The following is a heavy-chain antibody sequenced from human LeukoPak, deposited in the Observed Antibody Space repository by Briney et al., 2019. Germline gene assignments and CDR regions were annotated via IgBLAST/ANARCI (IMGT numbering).Heavy chain of an antibody. V-gene: IGHV5-51*01. CDR2: IYPGDSDT. CDR3: ARQSAAGIFDF. Sequence: GESLKISCKGSGYSFSTYWIGWVRQVPGKGLEWMGIIYPGDSDTRYSPSFQGQVTISADNSITTAYLQWSSLNASDIAMYYCARQSAAGIFDFWGQGALVTVSS. CDR1: GYSFSTYW. J-gene: IGHJ4*02. D-gene: IGHD6-13*01.